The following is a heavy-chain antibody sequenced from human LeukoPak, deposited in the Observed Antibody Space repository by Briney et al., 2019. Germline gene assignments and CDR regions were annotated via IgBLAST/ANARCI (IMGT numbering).Heavy chain of an antibody. CDR3: ARALRAVYYDSSGYSY. CDR1: GYTFTSYD. Sequence: ASVKVCCKASGYTFTSYDINWVRQATGQGIEWMGWMNPNSGNTGYAQKFQGRVTMTRNTSICTAYMELSSLRSEDTAVDYCARALRAVYYDSSGYSYWGQGILVTVSS. D-gene: IGHD3-22*01. V-gene: IGHV1-8*01. J-gene: IGHJ4*02. CDR2: MNPNSGNT.